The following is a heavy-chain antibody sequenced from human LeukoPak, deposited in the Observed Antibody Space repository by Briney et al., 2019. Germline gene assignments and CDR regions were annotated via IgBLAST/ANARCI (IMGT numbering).Heavy chain of an antibody. J-gene: IGHJ6*02. D-gene: IGHD2-2*01. CDR2: ISSSSSYI. Sequence: GGSLRLSCAASGFTFSSYSMNWVRQAPGKGLEWVSSISSSSSYIYYADSVKGRFTISRDNAKNSLYLKMNSLRAEDTAVYYCARAIYQLLSYYYYGMDVWGQGTTVTVSS. CDR3: ARAIYQLLSYYYYGMDV. V-gene: IGHV3-21*01. CDR1: GFTFSSYS.